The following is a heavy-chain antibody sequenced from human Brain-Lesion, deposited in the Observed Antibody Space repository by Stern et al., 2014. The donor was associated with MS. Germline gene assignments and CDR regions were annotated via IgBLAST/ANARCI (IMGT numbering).Heavy chain of an antibody. Sequence: QLQLQESGPGLVKPSQTLSLSCTVSGGSISSGGYYWSWIRQPAGKGLEWIGRIFNSGSTSYNPPLKSRVTISIDTSKNQFSLRRTSMTAADTAVYYCARGRVVPGFQYYATDVWGQGTTVIVSS. V-gene: IGHV4-61*02. CDR2: IFNSGST. D-gene: IGHD2-2*01. CDR1: GGSISSGGYY. CDR3: ARGRVVPGFQYYATDV. J-gene: IGHJ6*02.